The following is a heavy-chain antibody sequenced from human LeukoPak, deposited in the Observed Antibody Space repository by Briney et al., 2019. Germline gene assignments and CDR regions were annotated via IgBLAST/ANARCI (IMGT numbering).Heavy chain of an antibody. CDR2: ISSRSSTI. CDR3: ARESYPIDY. D-gene: IGHD5-18*01. CDR1: RFSFNIYR. Sequence: GSXXLXCXASRFSFNIYRMNWVRQAPGKGVEWVSYISSRSSTIYYADSVKGRFTISRDNAKNTLYLQMNNLRAEDTAVYYCARESYPIDYWGQGTLVTVSS. J-gene: IGHJ4*02. V-gene: IGHV3-48*01.